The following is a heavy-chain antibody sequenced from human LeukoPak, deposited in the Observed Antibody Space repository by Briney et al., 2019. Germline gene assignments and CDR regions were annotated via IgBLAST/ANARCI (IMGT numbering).Heavy chain of an antibody. CDR1: GYTFTGYY. Sequence: ASVKVSCKASGYTFTGYYMHWVRQAPGQGLEWMGWINPNSGGTNYAQKFQGRVTMTRDTSISTAYMELSRLRSDDTAVYYCAREGYCSSTSCLIYTQNWIDPWGQGTLVTVSS. CDR2: INPNSGGT. V-gene: IGHV1-2*02. D-gene: IGHD2-2*01. CDR3: AREGYCSSTSCLIYTQNWIDP. J-gene: IGHJ5*02.